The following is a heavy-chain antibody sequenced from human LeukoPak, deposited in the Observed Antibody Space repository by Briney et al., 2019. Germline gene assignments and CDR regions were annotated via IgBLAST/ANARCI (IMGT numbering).Heavy chain of an antibody. CDR3: ARDGYNWAY. CDR1: GFTFSSYG. CDR2: ISTSGSTI. Sequence: GSLRLSCAASGFTFSSYGMHWVRQAPGKGLEWVGSISTSGSTIYYADSVKGRFTVSRDNAKNSLNLQMNSLRAEDTAVYYCARDGYNWAYWGQGTLVTVSS. V-gene: IGHV3-48*04. D-gene: IGHD5-24*01. J-gene: IGHJ4*02.